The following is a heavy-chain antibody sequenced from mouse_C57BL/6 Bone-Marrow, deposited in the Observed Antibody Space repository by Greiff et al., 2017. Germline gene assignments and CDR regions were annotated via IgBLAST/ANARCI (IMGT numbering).Heavy chain of an antibody. V-gene: IGHV1-81*01. CDR2: IYPRSGNT. CDR1: GYTFTSYG. D-gene: IGHD1-1*01. J-gene: IGHJ4*01. Sequence: QVQLQQSGAELARPGASVKLSCKASGYTFTSYGISWVKQRTGQGLEWIGEIYPRSGNTYYNEKFKGKATLTADKSSSTAYMELRSLTSEYSAVCFCARRGYYGSRGYAMDYWGQGTSVTVSS. CDR3: ARRGYYGSRGYAMDY.